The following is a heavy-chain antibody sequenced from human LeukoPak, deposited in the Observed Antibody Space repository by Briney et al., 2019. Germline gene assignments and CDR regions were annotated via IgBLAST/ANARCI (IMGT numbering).Heavy chain of an antibody. CDR3: ARVAPAAGNAY. V-gene: IGHV1-46*01. D-gene: IGHD6-13*01. J-gene: IGHJ4*02. Sequence: AAVKVSCKASGYTFTSYAINWVRQAPGQGLEWMGIINPSGGSTSYAQKFQGRVTMTRDMSTSTVYMELSSLRSEDTAGYYCARVAPAAGNAYWGQGTLVTVSS. CDR2: INPSGGST. CDR1: GYTFTSYA.